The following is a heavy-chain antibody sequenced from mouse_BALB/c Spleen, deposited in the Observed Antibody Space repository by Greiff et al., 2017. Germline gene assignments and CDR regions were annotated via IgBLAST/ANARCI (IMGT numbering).Heavy chain of an antibody. CDR2: ISSGSSTI. V-gene: IGHV5-17*02. D-gene: IGHD1-1*01. CDR3: ARSAYYGSSDYAMDY. CDR1: GFPFSSFG. J-gene: IGHJ4*01. Sequence: EVKVVESGGGLVQPGGSRKLSCAASGFPFSSFGMHWVRQAPEKGLEWVAYISSGSSTIYYADTVKGRFTISRDNPKNTLFLQMTSLRSEDTAMYYCARSAYYGSSDYAMDYWGQGTSVTVSS.